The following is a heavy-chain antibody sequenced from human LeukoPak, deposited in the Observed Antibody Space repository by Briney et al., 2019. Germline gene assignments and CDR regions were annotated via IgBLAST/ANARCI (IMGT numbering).Heavy chain of an antibody. CDR2: IYYSGST. Sequence: SETLSLTCTVSGGSISSSSYYWGWIRQPPGKGLEWIGSIYYSGSTYYNPSLKSRVTISVDTSKNQFSLKLSSVTAADTAVYYCARHDGEATVIIGAFDIWGQGTMVTVSS. CDR3: ARHDGEATVIIGAFDI. D-gene: IGHD4-17*01. V-gene: IGHV4-39*01. CDR1: GGSISSSSYY. J-gene: IGHJ3*02.